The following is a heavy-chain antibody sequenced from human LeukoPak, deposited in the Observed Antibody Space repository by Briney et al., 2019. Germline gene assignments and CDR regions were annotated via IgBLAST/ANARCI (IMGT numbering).Heavy chain of an antibody. CDR1: GGSISSSSYY. Sequence: PSETLSLTCTVSGGSISSSSYYWGWIRQPPGKGLEWIGSIYYSGSTYYNPSLKSRVTISVDTSKNQFSLKLSSVTAADTAVYYCARQGATYSGSYNGFDPWGQGTLVTVSS. J-gene: IGHJ5*02. CDR3: ARQGATYSGSYNGFDP. CDR2: IYYSGST. V-gene: IGHV4-39*01. D-gene: IGHD1-26*01.